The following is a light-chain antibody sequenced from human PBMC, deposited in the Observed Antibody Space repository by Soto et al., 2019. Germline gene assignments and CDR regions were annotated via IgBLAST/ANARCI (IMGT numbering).Light chain of an antibody. CDR1: SSDVGGYDH. CDR3: SSYSISTAYL. Sequence: QSALTQPASVSGSPGQSITISCTGTSSDVGGYDHVSWYQLHPGKAPKLMVFEVSNRPSGVSFRFSGSKSGNTASLTISGLQAADEAAYFCSSYSISTAYLFGTGTKLTVL. CDR2: EVS. V-gene: IGLV2-14*01. J-gene: IGLJ1*01.